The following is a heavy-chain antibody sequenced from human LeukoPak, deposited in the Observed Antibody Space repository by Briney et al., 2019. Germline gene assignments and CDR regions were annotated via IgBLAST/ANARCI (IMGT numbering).Heavy chain of an antibody. CDR1: GYTFTHYA. V-gene: IGHV1-18*01. D-gene: IGHD6-6*01. Sequence: GASVKVSCRTSGYTFTHYAISWVRQAPRLGLEWMGWISAYNGDTNYAQELQGRVTLTTDTSTSTAYLELRSLRSDDTAVYYCRLAAPGGYWGQGTLVTVSS. CDR2: ISAYNGDT. J-gene: IGHJ4*02. CDR3: RLAAPGGY.